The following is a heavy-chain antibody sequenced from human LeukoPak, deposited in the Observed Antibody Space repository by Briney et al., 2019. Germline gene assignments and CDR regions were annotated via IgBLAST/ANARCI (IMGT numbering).Heavy chain of an antibody. CDR2: IYYSGST. CDR3: ARRGVYCSSTSCYPYFDY. CDR1: GGSISSYY. J-gene: IGHJ4*02. Sequence: PSETLSLTCTVSGGSISSYYWSWIRQAPGKGREWIGYIYYSGSTNYNPSLKSRVTISVDTSKNQFSLKLSSVTAADTAVYYCARRGVYCSSTSCYPYFDYWGQGTLVTVSS. D-gene: IGHD2-2*01. V-gene: IGHV4-59*08.